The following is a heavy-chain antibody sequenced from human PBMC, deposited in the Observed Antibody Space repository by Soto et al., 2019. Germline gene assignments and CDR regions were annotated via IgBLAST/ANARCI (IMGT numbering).Heavy chain of an antibody. Sequence: SETLSLTCAVYGGSFGVDYWSWVRQPPGKGLEWIGEINRSGSISHNPSLESRVTISVDTSKSQFSLSLYSVTAADTAVYYCARRDDSSAYCFDPWSQGTLVTVSS. D-gene: IGHD3-22*01. CDR2: INRSGSI. CDR3: ARRDDSSAYCFDP. CDR1: GGSFGVDY. V-gene: IGHV4-34*01. J-gene: IGHJ5*02.